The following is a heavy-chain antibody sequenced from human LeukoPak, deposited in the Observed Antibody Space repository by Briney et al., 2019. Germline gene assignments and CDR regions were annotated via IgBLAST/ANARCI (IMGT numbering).Heavy chain of an antibody. CDR2: INTGNGNT. J-gene: IGHJ4*02. V-gene: IGHV1-3*04. D-gene: IGHD3-10*01. CDR3: ARGGRELFFY. CDR1: GYTFTNYA. Sequence: ASVKVSCKASGYTFTNYAMLWVRQAPGQRLEWMGWINTGNGNTKYSQKFQGRVTITRDTSASTAYMELSSLRSEDTAVYYCARGGRELFFYWGQGTLVTVSS.